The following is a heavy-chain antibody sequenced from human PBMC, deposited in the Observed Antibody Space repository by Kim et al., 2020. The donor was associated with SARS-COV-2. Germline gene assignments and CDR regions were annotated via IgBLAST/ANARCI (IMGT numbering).Heavy chain of an antibody. CDR3: ARAKPYRKLSIVAPRSAFDI. J-gene: IGHJ3*02. CDR2: IYYSGST. V-gene: IGHV4-39*07. D-gene: IGHD5-12*01. CDR1: GGSISSSSYY. Sequence: SETLSLTCTVSGGSISSSSYYWGWIRQPPGKGLEWIGSIYYSGSTYYNPSLKSRVTISVDTSKNQFSLKLSSVTAADTAVYYCARAKPYRKLSIVAPRSAFDIWGQGTMVTVSS.